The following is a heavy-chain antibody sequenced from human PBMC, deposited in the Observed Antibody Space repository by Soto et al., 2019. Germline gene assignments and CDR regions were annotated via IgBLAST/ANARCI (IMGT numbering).Heavy chain of an antibody. V-gene: IGHV1-8*01. D-gene: IGHD6-19*01. CDR2: MNPNRGNT. J-gene: IGHJ6*03. CDR3: AKAQYSSGWPLVVYYYYYMDV. Sequence: ASVKVSCKASGYTFTSYDINWVGQATGQGLEWMGWMNPNRGNTGYAQKFQGRVTMTRNTSISTAYMELSSLRSEDTAVYYCAKAQYSSGWPLVVYYYYYMDVWGKGTTVTVSS. CDR1: GYTFTSYD.